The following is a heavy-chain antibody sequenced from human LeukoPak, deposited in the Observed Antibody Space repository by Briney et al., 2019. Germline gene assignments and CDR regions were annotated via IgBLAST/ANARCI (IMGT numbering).Heavy chain of an antibody. J-gene: IGHJ5*02. CDR2: ISGSGGST. V-gene: IGHV3-23*01. D-gene: IGHD3-10*01. Sequence: GGSLRLSCAASGFTFSSYAMSWVRQAPGKGLEWVSAISGSGGSTYYADSVKGRFTISRVNSKNTLYLQMNSLRAEDTAVYYCAKGPFYGSGSYYFDPWGQGTLVTVSS. CDR1: GFTFSSYA. CDR3: AKGPFYGSGSYYFDP.